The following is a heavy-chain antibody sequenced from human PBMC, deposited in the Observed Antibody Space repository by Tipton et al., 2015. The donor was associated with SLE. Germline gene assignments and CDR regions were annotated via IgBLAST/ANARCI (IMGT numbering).Heavy chain of an antibody. Sequence: GSLRLSCAASGFTFSSYAMSWVRQAPGKGLEWVSAISGSGGSTYYADSVKGRFTISRDNSKNTLYLQMNSLRAEDTAVYYCAKDWGSSWTPEYFQHWGQGTLVTVSS. CDR1: GFTFSSYA. J-gene: IGHJ1*01. CDR2: ISGSGGST. D-gene: IGHD6-13*01. CDR3: AKDWGSSWTPEYFQH. V-gene: IGHV3-23*01.